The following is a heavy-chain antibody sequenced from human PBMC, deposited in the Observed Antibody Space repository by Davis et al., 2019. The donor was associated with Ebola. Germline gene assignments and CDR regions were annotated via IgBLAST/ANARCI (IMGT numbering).Heavy chain of an antibody. Sequence: PSETLSLTCAVYGGSFSGYYWSWIRQPPGKGLEWIGEINHSGSTNYNPSLKSRVTISVDTSKNQFSLKLSSVTAADTAVYYCARVLYSNYNYYYYMDVWGKGTTVTVSS. CDR2: INHSGST. J-gene: IGHJ6*03. D-gene: IGHD4-11*01. CDR1: GGSFSGYY. V-gene: IGHV4-34*01. CDR3: ARVLYSNYNYYYYMDV.